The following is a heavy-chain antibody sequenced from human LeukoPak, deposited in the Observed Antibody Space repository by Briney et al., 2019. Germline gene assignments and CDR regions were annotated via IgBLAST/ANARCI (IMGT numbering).Heavy chain of an antibody. Sequence: GGSLRLSCAASGFTLSVYAMSWVRQAPGKGLEWVSDIIGSGGSTYYADSVKGRFTISRDNPRNTLYLQMNSLRAEDTAVYYCAKDYVLLWFGGDPDAFDIWGQGTMVTVSS. D-gene: IGHD3-10*01. J-gene: IGHJ3*02. CDR1: GFTLSVYA. CDR2: IIGSGGST. CDR3: AKDYVLLWFGGDPDAFDI. V-gene: IGHV3-23*01.